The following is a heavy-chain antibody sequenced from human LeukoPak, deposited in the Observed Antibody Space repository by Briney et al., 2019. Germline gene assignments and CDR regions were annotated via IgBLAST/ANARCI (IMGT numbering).Heavy chain of an antibody. D-gene: IGHD1-1*01. CDR3: ARVYDDDFDY. J-gene: IGHJ4*02. CDR2: ISSGGTTI. Sequence: GGSLRLSCAASGFTFSDYYMSRIRQAPGKGLEWVSYISSGGTTIYYADSVKGRFTISRDNAKNSLYLQMNSLRAEDTAVYYCARVYDDDFDYWGQGTLVTVSS. V-gene: IGHV3-11*01. CDR1: GFTFSDYY.